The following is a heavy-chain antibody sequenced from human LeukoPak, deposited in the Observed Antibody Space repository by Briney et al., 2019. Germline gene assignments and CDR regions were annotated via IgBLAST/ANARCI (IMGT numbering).Heavy chain of an antibody. Sequence: ASVKVSCKASGYTFTSYDINWVRQATGQGLEWMGWMNPNSGNTGYAQKFQGRVTMTRNTSISTAYMELSSLRSEDTAVHYCARAGIAVAGQAEYFQHWGQGTLVTVSS. CDR1: GYTFTSYD. CDR3: ARAGIAVAGQAEYFQH. CDR2: MNPNSGNT. V-gene: IGHV1-8*01. J-gene: IGHJ1*01. D-gene: IGHD6-19*01.